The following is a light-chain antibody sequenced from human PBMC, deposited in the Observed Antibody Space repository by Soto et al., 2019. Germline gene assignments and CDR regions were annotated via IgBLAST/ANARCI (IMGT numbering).Light chain of an antibody. CDR2: GAS. V-gene: IGKV3-15*01. Sequence: EIVMTQSPATLSVSPGERATLSCRASQSVSSNLAWYQQKPGQAPRLLIYGASTRATGIPARFSGSGSGTEFTLTISSPQSEDFAVYYCQQYNSWGRFTFGPGTKVDIK. CDR1: QSVSSN. CDR3: QQYNSWGRFT. J-gene: IGKJ3*01.